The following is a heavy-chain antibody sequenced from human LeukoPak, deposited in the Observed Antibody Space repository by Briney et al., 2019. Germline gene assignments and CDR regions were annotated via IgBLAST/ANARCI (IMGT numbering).Heavy chain of an antibody. CDR3: AKVRFGVTARYYFDY. Sequence: GGSLRLSCAASGFTLSSYWMTWVRQAPGKGLEWVSTISGSGGSTYYADSVKGRFTISRDNSKNTLYLQMNSLRVEDTAVYYCAKVRFGVTARYYFDYLGQGTLVTVSS. CDR1: GFTLSSYW. D-gene: IGHD3-10*01. J-gene: IGHJ4*02. CDR2: ISGSGGST. V-gene: IGHV3-23*01.